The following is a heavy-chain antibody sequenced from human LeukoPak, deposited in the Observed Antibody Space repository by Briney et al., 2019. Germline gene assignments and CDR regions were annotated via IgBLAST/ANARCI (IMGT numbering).Heavy chain of an antibody. CDR1: GFTFSHFA. D-gene: IGHD3-10*01. CDR2: ISGSGNKT. Sequence: GGSLRLSCAASGFTFSHFAMSWVRQVPGKGLHWVSTISGSGNKTYDADSVKGRFTISRDNSKNTLYLQMTGLRAEDTAVYYCAKLKRVGIAPFDDWGQGILVTVSS. V-gene: IGHV3-23*01. CDR3: AKLKRVGIAPFDD. J-gene: IGHJ4*02.